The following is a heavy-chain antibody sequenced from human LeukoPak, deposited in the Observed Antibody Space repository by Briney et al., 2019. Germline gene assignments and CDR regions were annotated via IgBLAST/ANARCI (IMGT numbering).Heavy chain of an antibody. V-gene: IGHV3-30-3*01. Sequence: GGSLRLSCAASGFTFSSYAMHWVRQAPGKGLEWVAVISYDGSNKYYADSVKGRFTISRDNSKNTLYLQMNSLGAEDTAVYYCARDRLLWFGELLPDAFDIWGQGTMVTVSS. J-gene: IGHJ3*02. CDR1: GFTFSSYA. D-gene: IGHD3-10*01. CDR2: ISYDGSNK. CDR3: ARDRLLWFGELLPDAFDI.